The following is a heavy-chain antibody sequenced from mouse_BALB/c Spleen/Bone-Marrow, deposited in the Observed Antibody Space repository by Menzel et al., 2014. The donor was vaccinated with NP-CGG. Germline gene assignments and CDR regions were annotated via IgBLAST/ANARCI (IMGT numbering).Heavy chain of an antibody. CDR2: IYPGSGST. CDR1: GYTFXSYW. V-gene: IGHV1S22*01. D-gene: IGHD1-2*01. Sequence: LQQSGSELVRPGASVKLSCKASGYTFXSYWMHWVKQGPGQGLEWIGNIYPGSGSTNYDEKFKSKATLTVDTSSSTAYMQLSSLTSEDSAVYYCTPRLRYWGQGTTLTVSS. J-gene: IGHJ2*01. CDR3: TPRLRY.